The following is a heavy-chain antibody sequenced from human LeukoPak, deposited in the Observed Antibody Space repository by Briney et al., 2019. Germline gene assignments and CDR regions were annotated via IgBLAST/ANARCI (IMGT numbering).Heavy chain of an antibody. V-gene: IGHV3-23*05. CDR2: ITSSGSTDYT. Sequence: GGSLRLSCVASGFNFSSFAMSWVRQAPGKGLEWVSAITSSGSTDYTNYADSVKGRFTISRDNSKNTLYLEMNNLRAEDTAVYYCAKPPHGSGWYTDNWFDPWGQGTRVTVSS. CDR1: GFNFSSFA. CDR3: AKPPHGSGWYTDNWFDP. D-gene: IGHD6-19*01. J-gene: IGHJ5*02.